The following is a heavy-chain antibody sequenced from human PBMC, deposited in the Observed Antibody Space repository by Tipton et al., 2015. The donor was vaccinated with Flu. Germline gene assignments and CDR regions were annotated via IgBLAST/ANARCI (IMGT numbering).Heavy chain of an antibody. V-gene: IGHV6-1*01. Sequence: GLVKPSQTLSLTCAISGESVSSNITSWNWIRQSPSRGLEWLGRTYYRSKWYNDYAVSVKSRVTINPDTSKNQFSLQLSSVTPEDTAVYYRTRGNTFNIWGQGTRVTVSS. CDR3: TRGNTFNI. CDR1: GESVSSNITS. J-gene: IGHJ3*02. CDR2: TYYRSKWYN.